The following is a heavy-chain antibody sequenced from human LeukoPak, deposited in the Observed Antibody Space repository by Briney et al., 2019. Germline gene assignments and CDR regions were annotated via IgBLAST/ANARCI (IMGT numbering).Heavy chain of an antibody. CDR1: GGSIISGAYY. CDR3: AGDSGNSAFDY. Sequence: SETLSLTCTVSGGSIISGAYYWSWIRQHPGKGLEWIAYVHYSGSTYYNPSLKSRSTISVDTSQNQFSLKLRSVTAADTAVYYCAGDSGNSAFDYWGQGTLVTVSS. J-gene: IGHJ4*02. CDR2: VHYSGST. D-gene: IGHD4-23*01. V-gene: IGHV4-31*03.